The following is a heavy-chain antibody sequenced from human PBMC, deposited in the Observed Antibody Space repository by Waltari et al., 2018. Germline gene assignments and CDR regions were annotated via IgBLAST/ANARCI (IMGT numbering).Heavy chain of an antibody. J-gene: IGHJ4*02. CDR3: ARDRGRGLYLDS. CDR2: VRGDGKT. V-gene: IGHV4-4*02. CDR1: GDSLSSTYA. D-gene: IGHD1-26*01. Sequence: QLQLQESGPGLVKPSGTLSLTCAVSGDSLSSTYAWRWVHQPPGKGLEWVGQVRGDGKTNYNPSFASRSTISLDTYNKQFSLKVTSATAADTAIYYCARDRGRGLYLDSWGPGTQVTVSP.